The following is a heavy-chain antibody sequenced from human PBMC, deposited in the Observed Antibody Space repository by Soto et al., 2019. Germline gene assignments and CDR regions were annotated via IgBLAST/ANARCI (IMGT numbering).Heavy chain of an antibody. CDR1: GGSISSGGYS. J-gene: IGHJ5*02. D-gene: IGHD4-17*01. CDR3: ARDHDGDPGWFDP. Sequence: PSETLSLTCAVSGGSISSGGYSWSWIRQPPGKGLEWIGYIYHSGSTYYNPSLKSRVTISVDRSKNQFSLKLSSVTAADTAVYYCARDHDGDPGWFDPWGQGTLVTVSS. CDR2: IYHSGST. V-gene: IGHV4-30-2*01.